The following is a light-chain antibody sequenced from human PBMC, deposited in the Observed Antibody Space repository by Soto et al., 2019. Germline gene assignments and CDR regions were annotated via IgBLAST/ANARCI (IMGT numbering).Light chain of an antibody. CDR3: CSYAGSSTFYV. CDR1: SSDVGSYNL. J-gene: IGLJ1*01. V-gene: IGLV2-23*01. Sequence: QSVLTQPASVSGSPGQSITISCTGTSSDVGSYNLVSWYQQHPGKAPKLMIYEGSKRPSGVSNRFSGSKSGNTVSLTISGLQAEDEADYYCCSYAGSSTFYVFGTGTKVTV. CDR2: EGS.